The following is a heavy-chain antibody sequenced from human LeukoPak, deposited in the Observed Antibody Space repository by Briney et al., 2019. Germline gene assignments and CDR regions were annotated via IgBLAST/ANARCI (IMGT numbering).Heavy chain of an antibody. CDR1: GFTFSSYA. D-gene: IGHD3-22*01. J-gene: IGHJ4*02. CDR2: ISGRSVST. V-gene: IGHV3-23*01. CDR3: AKDKDYYDSSGLDY. Sequence: PGGSLRLSCAASGFTFSSYAMSWVRQAPGKGLEWVSGISGRSVSTFYADSVKGRFTISRDNSKNTLYLQMNSLRAEDTAVYYCAKDKDYYDSSGLDYWGQGSLVTVSS.